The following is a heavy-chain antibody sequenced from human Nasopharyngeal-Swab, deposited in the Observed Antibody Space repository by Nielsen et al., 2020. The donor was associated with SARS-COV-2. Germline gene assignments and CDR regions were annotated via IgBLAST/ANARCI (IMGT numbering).Heavy chain of an antibody. V-gene: IGHV4-39*07. D-gene: IGHD4-17*01. CDR3: ARDLGDYGDYALDP. J-gene: IGHJ5*02. CDR2: IYYSGST. Sequence: IRQPPGQGLEWIGSIYYSGSTYYNPSLKSRVTISVDTSKNQFSLKLSSVTAADTAVYYCARDLGDYGDYALDPWGQGTLVTVSS.